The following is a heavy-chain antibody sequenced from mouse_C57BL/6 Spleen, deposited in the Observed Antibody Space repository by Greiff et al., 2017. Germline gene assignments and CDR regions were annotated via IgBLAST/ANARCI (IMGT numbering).Heavy chain of an antibody. J-gene: IGHJ2*01. V-gene: IGHV1-50*01. D-gene: IGHD2-12*01. CDR3: ASCVTFYFDY. CDR2: IDPSDSYT. CDR1: GYTFTSYW. Sequence: QVQLQQPGAELVKPGASVKLSCKASGYTFTSYWMQWVKQRPGQGLAWIGEIDPSDSYTNYNQKFKGKATLTVDTSSSTAYMQLSSLTSEDSAVYYCASCVTFYFDYWGQGTTLTVSS.